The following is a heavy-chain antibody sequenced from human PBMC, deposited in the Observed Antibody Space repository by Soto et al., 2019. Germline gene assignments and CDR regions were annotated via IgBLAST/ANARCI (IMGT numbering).Heavy chain of an antibody. Sequence: EVQLVESGGGSVQPGGSLRLSCAASGFTFSDYNMNWVRQAPGKGLEWVSYISSRHTIYYADSVKGRFTISRDNAKNSLYLQMNGLRAEDTAAYYCARIASYGDILFDFWGQGMLVTVSS. CDR1: GFTFSDYN. CDR3: ARIASYGDILFDF. V-gene: IGHV3-48*01. CDR2: ISSRHTI. D-gene: IGHD4-17*01. J-gene: IGHJ4*02.